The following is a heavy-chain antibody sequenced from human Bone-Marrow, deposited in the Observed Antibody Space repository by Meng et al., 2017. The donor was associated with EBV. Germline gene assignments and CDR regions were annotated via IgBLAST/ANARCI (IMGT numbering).Heavy chain of an antibody. D-gene: IGHD5-18*01. Sequence: QVQLVQSVAEVKDPGASVKVSCKASGYTFTGYYMHWVRQDPGQGLEWMGRINPVSGGTNYAQKFQGRVTMTRDTSISTAYMELSRLRSDDTAVYYCATNGYSYGKDYWGQGTLVTVSS. CDR1: GYTFTGYY. J-gene: IGHJ4*02. CDR2: INPVSGGT. V-gene: IGHV1-2*06. CDR3: ATNGYSYGKDY.